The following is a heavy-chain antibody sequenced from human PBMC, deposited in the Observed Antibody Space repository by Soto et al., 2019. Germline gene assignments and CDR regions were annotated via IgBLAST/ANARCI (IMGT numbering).Heavy chain of an antibody. D-gene: IGHD2-15*01. Sequence: APVKVSCKASCYTCTSYGISWARQSPGQGLEWMGWISAYNGNTNYAQKRQFRVTMTTDTSTITAYMELRSLRSDDTPVYYCASCNALYTWFEPWGQGSLVSVSS. V-gene: IGHV1-18*01. CDR1: CYTCTSYG. CDR2: ISAYNGNT. J-gene: IGHJ5*02. CDR3: ASCNALYTWFEP.